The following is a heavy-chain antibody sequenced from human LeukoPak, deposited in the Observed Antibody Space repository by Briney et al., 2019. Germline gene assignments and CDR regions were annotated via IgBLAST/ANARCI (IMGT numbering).Heavy chain of an antibody. CDR2: INHSGST. D-gene: IGHD3-9*01. CDR3: ARILRYFVGPDY. CDR1: GGSISSYY. Sequence: SETLSLTCTVSGGSISSYYWSWIRQPPGKGLEWIGEINHSGSTNYNPSLKSRVTISVDTSKNQFSLKLSSVTAADTAVYYCARILRYFVGPDYWGQGTLVTVSS. V-gene: IGHV4-34*01. J-gene: IGHJ4*02.